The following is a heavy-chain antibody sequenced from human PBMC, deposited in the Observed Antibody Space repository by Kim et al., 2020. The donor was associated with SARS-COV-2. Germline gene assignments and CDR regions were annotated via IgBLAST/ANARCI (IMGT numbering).Heavy chain of an antibody. CDR1: GLSVTRSSYY. V-gene: IGHV4-39*01. J-gene: IGHJ5*01. CDR2: MYSGGNA. CDR3: VRRARAAPIDS. Sequence: SETLSLTCSASGLSVTRSSYYWGWIRQSPEKGLVWIASMYSGGNANYNPSLGSRVTISLDTSQNQVSLILNSVTAADTGVFYCVRRARAAPIDSWGRGPLVTVSS. D-gene: IGHD2-2*01.